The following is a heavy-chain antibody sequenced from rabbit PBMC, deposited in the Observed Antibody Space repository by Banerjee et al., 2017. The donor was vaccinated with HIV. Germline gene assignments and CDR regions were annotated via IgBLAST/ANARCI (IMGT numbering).Heavy chain of an antibody. CDR3: ARTTSGYGGYTYAFNL. J-gene: IGHJ4*01. CDR2: IYTGSGST. D-gene: IGHD6-1*01. V-gene: IGHV1S45*01. Sequence: QQQLEESGGGLVKPGGTLTLTCTASGFSFSSSYYMCWVRQAPGKGLEWIGCIYTGSGSTYYASWAKGRFTITKTSSTTVTLQMTSLTAADTATYFCARTTSGYGGYTYAFNLWGPGTLVTVS. CDR1: GFSFSSSYY.